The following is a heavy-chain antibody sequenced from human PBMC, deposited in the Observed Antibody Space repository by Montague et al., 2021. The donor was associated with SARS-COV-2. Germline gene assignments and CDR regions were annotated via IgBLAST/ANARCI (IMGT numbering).Heavy chain of an antibody. CDR1: GFTFSSYS. D-gene: IGHD3-9*01. J-gene: IGHJ4*02. V-gene: IGHV3-48*04. CDR3: ARDLRWGYYDILTGYYRPLDY. CDR2: ISSSSSTI. Sequence: SLRLSCAASGFTFSSYSMNWVRQAPGKGLEWVSSISSSSSTIYYADSVKGRFTISRDNSTNSLYLQMNSLRAEDTAVYYCARDLRWGYYDILTGYYRPLDYWGQGTRGTVAA.